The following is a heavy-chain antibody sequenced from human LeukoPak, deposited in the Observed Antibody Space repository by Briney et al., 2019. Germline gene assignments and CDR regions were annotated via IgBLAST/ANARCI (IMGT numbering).Heavy chain of an antibody. Sequence: SGGSLRLSCAASGFTFDDYAMHWVRQAPGKGLEWVSAITGSGGSTHYADSVKGRFIISRDNSNNTLYLQMNSLRAEDTAVYYCAKGNHFYDSNGLYSALDYWGQGTLVTVSS. V-gene: IGHV3-23*01. J-gene: IGHJ4*02. D-gene: IGHD3-22*01. CDR1: GFTFDDYA. CDR2: ITGSGGST. CDR3: AKGNHFYDSNGLYSALDY.